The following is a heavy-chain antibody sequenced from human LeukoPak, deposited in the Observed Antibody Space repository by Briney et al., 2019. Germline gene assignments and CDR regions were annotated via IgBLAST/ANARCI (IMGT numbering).Heavy chain of an antibody. J-gene: IGHJ4*02. Sequence: PGGSLRLSCAASGFTFSSYGMHGVRQAPGKGLEGVAVISYDGSNKYYADSVKGRFTIPRDNSKNTPYLQMNSLRAEDTAVYYCAKLWFGELIDYWGQGTLVTVSS. CDR1: GFTFSSYG. CDR3: AKLWFGELIDY. D-gene: IGHD3-10*01. CDR2: ISYDGSNK. V-gene: IGHV3-30*18.